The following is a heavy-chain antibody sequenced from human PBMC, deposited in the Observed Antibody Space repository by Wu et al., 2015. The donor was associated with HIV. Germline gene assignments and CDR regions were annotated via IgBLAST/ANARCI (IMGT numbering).Heavy chain of an antibody. J-gene: IGHJ6*03. Sequence: QVQLVQSGAEVKKPGASVKVSCKASGYTFTNYDISWVRQAPGQGLEWMGWISAYSGNTKYAQKLQGRVTMTTDTSTSSAYMELRSLRSDDTAVYYCARDFHRNYYYMDVWGKGTTVTVSS. V-gene: IGHV1-18*01. CDR3: ARDFHRNYYYMDV. CDR2: ISAYSGNT. CDR1: GYTFTNYD.